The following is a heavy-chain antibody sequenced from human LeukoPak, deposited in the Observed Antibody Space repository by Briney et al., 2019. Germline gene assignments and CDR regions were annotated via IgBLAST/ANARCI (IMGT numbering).Heavy chain of an antibody. CDR1: GGSISSYY. V-gene: IGHV4-59*01. D-gene: IGHD6-19*01. J-gene: IGHJ3*02. CDR3: ARAVAGLFAFDI. CDR2: IYYSGST. Sequence: SETLSLTCTVSGGSISSYYWSWIRQPPGKGLEWIGYIYYSGSTNYNPSLKSRVTISVDTSKNQFSLKLSSVTAADTAVYYCARAVAGLFAFDIWGQGTWSPSLQ.